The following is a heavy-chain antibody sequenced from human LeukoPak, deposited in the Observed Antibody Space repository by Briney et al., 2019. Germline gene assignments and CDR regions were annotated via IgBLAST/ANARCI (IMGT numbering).Heavy chain of an antibody. Sequence: PSETLSLTCTVSGGSISSYYWSWIRQPPGKGLEWIGYIYYSGSTNYNPSLKSRVTISVDTSKNQFSPKLSSVTAADTAVYYCARVSFLEWLLDYWGQGTLVTVSS. J-gene: IGHJ4*02. CDR3: ARVSFLEWLLDY. D-gene: IGHD3-3*01. CDR1: GGSISSYY. CDR2: IYYSGST. V-gene: IGHV4-59*12.